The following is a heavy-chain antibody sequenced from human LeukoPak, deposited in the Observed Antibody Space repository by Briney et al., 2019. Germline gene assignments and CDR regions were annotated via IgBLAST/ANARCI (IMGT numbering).Heavy chain of an antibody. V-gene: IGHV6-1*01. D-gene: IGHD2/OR15-2a*01. J-gene: IGHJ3*02. CDR2: TYYRSKWYS. CDR1: GDSVFSNAAS. Sequence: SQTFSLTCAISGDSVFSNAASWNWIRQSPSRGLEWLGRTYYRSKWYSDYAVSVKSRITINPDTSKNEFFLQLNSVTPEDTAVYYCARERILSGLAWGFDIWGQGTVVTVFS. CDR3: ARERILSGLAWGFDI.